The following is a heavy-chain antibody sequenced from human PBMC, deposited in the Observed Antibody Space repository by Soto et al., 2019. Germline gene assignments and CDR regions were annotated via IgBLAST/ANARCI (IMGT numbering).Heavy chain of an antibody. D-gene: IGHD3-10*01. J-gene: IGHJ4*02. Sequence: GGSMRLSCSASGFASYGFAMHWVRQAPGKGLEYVAAISSNGGSIYYVDSVKGRFTISRDNSKSTLYLQMSSLRHEDTGVYYCVICYGSWTYHVELYDFWGQGTLVTGSS. CDR1: GFASYGFA. CDR2: ISSNGGSI. CDR3: VICYGSWTYHVELYDF. V-gene: IGHV3-64D*06.